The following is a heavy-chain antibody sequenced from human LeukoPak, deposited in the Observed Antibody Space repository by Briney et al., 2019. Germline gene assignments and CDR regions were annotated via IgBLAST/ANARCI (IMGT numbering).Heavy chain of an antibody. V-gene: IGHV1-2*02. D-gene: IGHD6-6*01. CDR3: ARDKGIAARPFDP. J-gene: IGHJ5*02. CDR1: GYTFTGYY. Sequence: SVKVSCKASGYTFTGYYMHWVRQAPGQGLEWMGWINPNSGGTNYAQKFQGRVTMTRDTSISTAYMELSRLRSDDTAVYYCARDKGIAARPFDPWGQGTLVTVSS. CDR2: INPNSGGT.